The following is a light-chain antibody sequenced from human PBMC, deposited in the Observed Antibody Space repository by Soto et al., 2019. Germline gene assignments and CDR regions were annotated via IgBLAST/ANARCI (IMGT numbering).Light chain of an antibody. CDR1: QSLLYSSNNKNY. CDR3: QQYYSLPIN. CDR2: WAS. J-gene: IGKJ5*01. Sequence: DIVMTQSPDSLAVPLGERATINCKSSQSLLYSSNNKNYLAWYQQKSGQPPKLIIYWASTRESGVPDRFSGSGSAKDFTLTISRLPAEDVAVYYCQQYYSLPINFGQGTRLEIK. V-gene: IGKV4-1*01.